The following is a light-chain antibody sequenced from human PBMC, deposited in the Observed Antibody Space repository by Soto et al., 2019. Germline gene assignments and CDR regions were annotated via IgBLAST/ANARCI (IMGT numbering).Light chain of an antibody. CDR2: GAS. CDR1: QSVSTN. Sequence: EIVMTQSPATLSVSPGERVTLSCRASQSVSTNLAWYQQKPGQAPRLLIYGASTRDTGISARFSGSGSGTEFTLTISSLQSEDFAVYYCQPYNNWPPWTFGQGTKVEIK. V-gene: IGKV3-15*01. CDR3: QPYNNWPPWT. J-gene: IGKJ1*01.